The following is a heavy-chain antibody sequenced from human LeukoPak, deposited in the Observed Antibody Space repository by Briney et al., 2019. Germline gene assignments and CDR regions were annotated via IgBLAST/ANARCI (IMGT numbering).Heavy chain of an antibody. V-gene: IGHV1-69*01. CDR1: GGTFSSYA. Sequence: SVKVSCKASGGTFSSYAISWVRQAPGQGLEWMGGIIPIFGTANYAQKFQGRVTITADESTSTAYMELSSLRSEDTAVYYCARAPPIAAAGNWFDPWGQGTLVTVSS. CDR3: ARAPPIAAAGNWFDP. J-gene: IGHJ5*02. D-gene: IGHD6-13*01. CDR2: IIPIFGTA.